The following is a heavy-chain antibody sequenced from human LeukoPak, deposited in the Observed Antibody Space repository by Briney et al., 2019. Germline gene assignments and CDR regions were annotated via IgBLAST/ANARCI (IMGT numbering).Heavy chain of an antibody. D-gene: IGHD6-6*01. CDR1: RFTFSNYA. CDR3: AKEGQLVSGGWDY. V-gene: IGHV3-23*01. CDR2: ISGSGGST. J-gene: IGHJ4*02. Sequence: PGGSLRLSCAASRFTFSNYAMSWVRQAPGKGLEWVSTISGSGGSTYYTDSVKGRFTISRDNSKNTLYLQMNSLRAEDTAVYYCAKEGQLVSGGWDYWGQGTLVTVSS.